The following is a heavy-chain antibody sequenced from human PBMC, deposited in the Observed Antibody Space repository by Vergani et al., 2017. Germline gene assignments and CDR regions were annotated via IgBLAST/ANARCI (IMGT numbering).Heavy chain of an antibody. D-gene: IGHD3-16*01. J-gene: IGHJ6*02. CDR1: VGIFCSCT. CDR2: IIPILGIP. CDR3: ERDRGTRTYGLDV. V-gene: IGHV1-69*04. Sequence: QVQLVHSGAEVKKPGSSEKVSCKASVGIFCSCTVTWVRQAPGQGLEWMGRIIPILGIPNYAQKLQGRVTITGDKSTNTAYMELSSLRSEDTAVYYCERDRGTRTYGLDVWGQGTTVTVSS.